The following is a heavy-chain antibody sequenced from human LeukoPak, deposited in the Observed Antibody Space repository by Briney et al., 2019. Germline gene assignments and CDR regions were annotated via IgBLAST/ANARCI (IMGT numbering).Heavy chain of an antibody. D-gene: IGHD3-9*01. CDR3: AISYYDILTGYSFDY. CDR1: GYSFTSYW. V-gene: IGHV5-51*01. Sequence: GESLKISCKGSGYSFTSYWIGWVRQMPGKGLEWMGIIYPGDSDTRYSPSFQGQVTISADKSISTAYLQWSSLKASDTAMYYCAISYYDILTGYSFDYWGQGNLVTVSS. J-gene: IGHJ4*02. CDR2: IYPGDSDT.